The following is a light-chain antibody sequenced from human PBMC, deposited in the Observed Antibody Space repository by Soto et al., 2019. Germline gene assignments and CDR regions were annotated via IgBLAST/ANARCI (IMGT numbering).Light chain of an antibody. CDR2: GAS. CDR3: QQYDTSWT. V-gene: IGKV1-5*01. Sequence: DIQMTQSPSTLTASVGDRITITCRASQSVARWLAWDQQKPGKAPKVLISGASNLESGVPSRFSGSGFGTQFTLSISSLQPDDSATYFCQQYDTSWTFGQGTKVEIK. J-gene: IGKJ1*01. CDR1: QSVARW.